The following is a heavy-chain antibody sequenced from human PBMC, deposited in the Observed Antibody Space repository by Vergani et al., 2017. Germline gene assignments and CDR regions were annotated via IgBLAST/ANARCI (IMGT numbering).Heavy chain of an antibody. CDR1: GGTFSSYA. CDR3: ARALGNVLGGYYYYYMDV. V-gene: IGHV1-69*01. CDR2: IIPIFGTA. Sequence: QVRLVQSGAEVKKPGSSVKVSCKASGGTFSSYAISWVRQAPGQGLEWMGGIIPIFGTANYAQKFQGRVTITADESTSTAYMELSSLRSEDTAVYYCARALGNVLGGYYYYYMDVWGKGTTVTVSS. J-gene: IGHJ6*03. D-gene: IGHD1-1*01.